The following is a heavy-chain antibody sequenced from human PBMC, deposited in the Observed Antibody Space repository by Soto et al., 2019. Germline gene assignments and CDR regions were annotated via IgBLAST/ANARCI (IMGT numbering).Heavy chain of an antibody. CDR3: ARDAGDYFLLLY. V-gene: IGHV1-3*04. J-gene: IGHJ4*02. D-gene: IGHD4-17*01. CDR1: GYTFDTYA. CDR2: INTDNGNT. Sequence: QVQLVQSGAEVKKPGASVKVSCKTSGYTFDTYAMHWVRQAPGQRLEWMGWINTDNGNTKYSQRFQGRVTITRDTSASTAYMDLSSLRSEDTAVYFCARDAGDYFLLLYWGQGSLVTVSS.